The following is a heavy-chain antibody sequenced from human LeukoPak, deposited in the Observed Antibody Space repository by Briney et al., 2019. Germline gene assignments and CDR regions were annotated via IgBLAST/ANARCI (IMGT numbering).Heavy chain of an antibody. CDR3: AREKQSGGTPFDY. Sequence: GGSLRLSCAASGFTFFDAWMSWVRQAPGKGLEWVAVVADDEKTIFYADSLKGRFTVSRDNSKNTVYLQMNSLRDEDTAVYYCAREKQSGGTPFDYWGQGSLVTVSS. D-gene: IGHD1-26*01. CDR1: GFTFFDAW. V-gene: IGHV3-30*03. J-gene: IGHJ4*02. CDR2: VADDEKTI.